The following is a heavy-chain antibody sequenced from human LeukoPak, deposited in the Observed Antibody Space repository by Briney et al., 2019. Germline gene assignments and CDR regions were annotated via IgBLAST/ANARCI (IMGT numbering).Heavy chain of an antibody. J-gene: IGHJ6*03. D-gene: IGHD1-1*01. CDR2: IIPIFGTA. Sequence: SVKVSCKASGGTFSSYAISWVRQAPGQGLEWMGGIIPIFGTANYAQKFQGRVTITTDESTSTAYMELSSLRSEDTAVYYCARGTIKANYYYYYMDVWGKGTTVTVSS. V-gene: IGHV1-69*05. CDR3: ARGTIKANYYYYYMDV. CDR1: GGTFSSYA.